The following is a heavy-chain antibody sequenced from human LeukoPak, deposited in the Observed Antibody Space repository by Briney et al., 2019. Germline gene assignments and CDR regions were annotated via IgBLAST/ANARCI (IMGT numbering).Heavy chain of an antibody. J-gene: IGHJ4*02. CDR1: GDSFTSSC. CDR3: ARRPYGTPYYYDSSGYHFDY. CDR2: IYPGDSDT. V-gene: IGHV5-51*01. D-gene: IGHD3-22*01. Sequence: GESLKISCKGSGDSFTSSCIGWVRQIPGKGLDWMGIIYPGDSDTRYSPSFQGQVTISADKSISTAYLQWSSLKASDTAMYYCARRPYGTPYYYDSSGYHFDYWGQGTLVTVSS.